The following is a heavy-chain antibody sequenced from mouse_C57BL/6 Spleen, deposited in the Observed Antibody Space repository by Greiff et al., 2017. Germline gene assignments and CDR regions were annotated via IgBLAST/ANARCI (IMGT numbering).Heavy chain of an antibody. J-gene: IGHJ2*01. Sequence: QVQLQQSGPELVKPGASVKISCKASGYAFSSSWMNWVKQRPGKGLECIGRIYPGDGDTNYNGKFKGKATLTADKYSSTAYMKLSSLASEDAAVYFCARTEDYDRYFDYWGQGTTLTVSS. CDR3: ARTEDYDRYFDY. CDR2: IYPGDGDT. CDR1: GYAFSSSW. V-gene: IGHV1-82*01. D-gene: IGHD2-4*01.